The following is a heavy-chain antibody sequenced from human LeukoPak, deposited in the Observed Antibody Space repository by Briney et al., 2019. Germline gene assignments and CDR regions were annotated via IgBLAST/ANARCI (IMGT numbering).Heavy chain of an antibody. Sequence: PGGSLRLSCAASGFTFSSYAMSWVRQAPGKGLEWVSPICGSGGSTYYTDSLKGRFTISRDNSTITLYLQMNSLRAEDTAVYYCAKAGWDSPRTTLSFDYWGQGTLVTVSS. V-gene: IGHV3-23*01. CDR1: GFTFSSYA. CDR2: ICGSGGST. J-gene: IGHJ4*02. D-gene: IGHD4-17*01. CDR3: AKAGWDSPRTTLSFDY.